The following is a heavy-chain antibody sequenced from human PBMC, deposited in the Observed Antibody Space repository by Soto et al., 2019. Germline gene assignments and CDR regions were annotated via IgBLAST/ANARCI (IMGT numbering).Heavy chain of an antibody. CDR2: IYYSGST. CDR1: GGSISSSSYY. Sequence: SETLSLTCTVSGGSISSSSYYWGWIRQPPGKGLEWIGSIYYSGSTYYNPSLKSRVTISVDTSKNQFSLKLSSVTAADTAVYYCARHTTVTTLLDYWGQGTLVTVSS. V-gene: IGHV4-39*01. J-gene: IGHJ4*02. CDR3: ARHTTVTTLLDY. D-gene: IGHD4-17*01.